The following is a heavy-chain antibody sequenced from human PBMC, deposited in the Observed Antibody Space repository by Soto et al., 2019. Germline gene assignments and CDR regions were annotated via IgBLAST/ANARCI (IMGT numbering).Heavy chain of an antibody. CDR2: ISGSGGST. CDR3: AKDQVIQLWYFDY. D-gene: IGHD5-18*01. Sequence: GGSLRLSCAASGFTFSSYAMSWVRQAPGKGLEWVSAISGSGGSTYYADSVKGRFTISRDNSKNTLYLQMNSLRAEDTAVFYCAKDQVIQLWYFDYWGQGTMVTVSS. V-gene: IGHV3-23*01. J-gene: IGHJ4*02. CDR1: GFTFSSYA.